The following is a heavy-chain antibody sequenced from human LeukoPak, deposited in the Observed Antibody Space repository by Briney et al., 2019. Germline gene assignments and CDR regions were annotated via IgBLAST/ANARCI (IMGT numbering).Heavy chain of an antibody. V-gene: IGHV1-46*01. CDR1: GYTFTSNY. CDR2: IYPRDGST. J-gene: IGHJ4*02. CDR3: ARDQEGFDY. Sequence: ASVKVSCKASGYTFTSNYIHWVRQAPGQGLEWMGMIYPRDGSTSYAQKFQGRVTVTRDTSTSTVHMGLGGLRSEDTAVYYCARDQEGFDYWGQGTLVTVSS.